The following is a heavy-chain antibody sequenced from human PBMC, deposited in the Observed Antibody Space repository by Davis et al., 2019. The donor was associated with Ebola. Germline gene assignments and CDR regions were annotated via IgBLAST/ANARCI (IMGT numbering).Heavy chain of an antibody. CDR2: INSRGTTK. Sequence: PGGSLRLSCEASGFPFSGYEMNWVRQAPGKGLEWISFINSRGTTKYYADSVKGRFTISRDNTNNSLSLKMNSLRAEDTAVYYCAREIGVDWPRGMDVWGQGTTVTVSS. V-gene: IGHV3-48*03. D-gene: IGHD3/OR15-3a*01. CDR3: AREIGVDWPRGMDV. J-gene: IGHJ6*02. CDR1: GFPFSGYE.